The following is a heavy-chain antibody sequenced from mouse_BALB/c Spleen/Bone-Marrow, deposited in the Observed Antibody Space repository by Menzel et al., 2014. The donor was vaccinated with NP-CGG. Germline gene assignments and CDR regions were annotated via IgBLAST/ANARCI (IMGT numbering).Heavy chain of an antibody. CDR2: INPGTGDT. Sequence: VQLQQSGAELVRPGTSVKVSCKASGYAFTNYLIEWFKQRPGQGLEWIGRINPGTGDTTYNAKFRGKATLTADKSSTTAYMQLSSLTSDDSAVYFCARFTRDYWGQGTTLTVSS. CDR3: ARFTRDY. CDR1: GYAFTNYL. V-gene: IGHV1-54*01. J-gene: IGHJ2*01.